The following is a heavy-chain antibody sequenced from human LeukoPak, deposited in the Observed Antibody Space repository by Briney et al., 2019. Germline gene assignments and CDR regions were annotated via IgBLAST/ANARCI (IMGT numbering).Heavy chain of an antibody. V-gene: IGHV4-38-2*02. CDR2: IYHSGST. D-gene: IGHD3-22*01. Sequence: SETLSLTCTVSGYSISSGYYWGWIRQPPGKGLEWIGSIYHSGSTYYNPSLKSRVTISVDTSKNQFSLKLSSVTAADTAVYYCARGLLGVYWGQGTLVTVSS. J-gene: IGHJ4*02. CDR3: ARGLLGVY. CDR1: GYSISSGYY.